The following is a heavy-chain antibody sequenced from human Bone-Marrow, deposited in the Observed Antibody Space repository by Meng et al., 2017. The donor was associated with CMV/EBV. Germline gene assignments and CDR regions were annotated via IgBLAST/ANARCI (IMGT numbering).Heavy chain of an antibody. CDR2: ISAYNGNT. CDR1: GYTFTSYG. J-gene: IGHJ6*02. D-gene: IGHD3-10*01. CDR3: ARDSPPLLLWFGVYYYYVMDV. V-gene: IGHV1-18*01. Sequence: ASVKVSCKASGYTFTSYGISWVRQAPGQGLEWMGWISAYNGNTNYAQKLQGRVTMTTDTSTSTAYMELRSLRSDDTAVYYCARDSPPLLLWFGVYYYYVMDVWGQGTTATFSS.